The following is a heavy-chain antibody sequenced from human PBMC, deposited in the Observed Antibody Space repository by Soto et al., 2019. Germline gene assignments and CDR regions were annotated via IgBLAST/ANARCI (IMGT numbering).Heavy chain of an antibody. D-gene: IGHD5-12*01. CDR3: AKDLYDRPAFDI. Sequence: EVQLLESGGGLVQPGGSLRLSCAASGFTFSSYAMSWVRQAPGKGLEWVSAISGSGGSTYYTDSVKGRFTISRDNSKNTLYLQMNSLRAEDTAVYYCAKDLYDRPAFDIWGQGTMVTVSS. V-gene: IGHV3-23*01. J-gene: IGHJ3*02. CDR2: ISGSGGST. CDR1: GFTFSSYA.